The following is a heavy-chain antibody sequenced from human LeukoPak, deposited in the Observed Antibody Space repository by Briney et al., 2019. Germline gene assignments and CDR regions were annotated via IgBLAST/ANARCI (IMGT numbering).Heavy chain of an antibody. CDR2: ISYDGSNK. V-gene: IGHV3-30*04. D-gene: IGHD2-15*01. CDR1: GFTFCSYA. Sequence: GGSLRLSCAASGFTFCSYAMHWVREAPGKGWGWVVVISYDGSNKYYADSVKGRFTISRDNSKNKLYLQINSLRAEDTAVYYCARAPPVATTIAGPFDGWGEGSLVTVS. J-gene: IGHJ4*02. CDR3: ARAPPVATTIAGPFDG.